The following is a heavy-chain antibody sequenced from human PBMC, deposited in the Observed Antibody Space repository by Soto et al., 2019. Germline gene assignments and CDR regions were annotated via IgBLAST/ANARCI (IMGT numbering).Heavy chain of an antibody. D-gene: IGHD5-18*01. J-gene: IGHJ5*02. CDR1: GGSISSGDYY. CDR3: ARGGDTAMVSIGWFDP. Sequence: QVQLQESGPGLVKPSQTLSLTCTVSGGSISSGDYYWSWIRQPPGKGLEWIGYIYYSGSTYYNPSRKIRVTISVDTSKNQFSLKLSSVTAADTAVYYCARGGDTAMVSIGWFDPWGQGTLVTVSS. V-gene: IGHV4-30-4*01. CDR2: IYYSGST.